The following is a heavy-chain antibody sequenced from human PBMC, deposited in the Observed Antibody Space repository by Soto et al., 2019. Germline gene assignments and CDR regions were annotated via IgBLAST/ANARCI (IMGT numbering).Heavy chain of an antibody. Sequence: QVQLVQSGAEVKKPGASVKVSCKASGYTFTSYDINWVRQATGQGLEWMGWMNPNSGNTGYAHKFQGRVTMTRNTSISTAYMELSSLRSEDTAVYYCARGYYYDFWSGKAFDYWGQGTLVTVSS. CDR2: MNPNSGNT. CDR3: ARGYYYDFWSGKAFDY. D-gene: IGHD3-3*01. J-gene: IGHJ4*02. V-gene: IGHV1-8*01. CDR1: GYTFTSYD.